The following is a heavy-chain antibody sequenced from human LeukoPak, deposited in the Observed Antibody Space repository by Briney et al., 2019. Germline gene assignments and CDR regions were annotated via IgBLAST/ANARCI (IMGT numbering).Heavy chain of an antibody. CDR2: IYTSGST. Sequence: PEALSLTCTVSGGSISSYYWSWIRQPAGKGLEWIGRIYTSGSTNYNPSLKSRVTMSVDTSKNQFSLKLSSVTAADTAVYYCAREGSNYYYDSSGYLNWFDPWGQGTLVTVSS. CDR3: AREGSNYYYDSSGYLNWFDP. V-gene: IGHV4-4*07. J-gene: IGHJ5*02. CDR1: GGSISSYY. D-gene: IGHD3-22*01.